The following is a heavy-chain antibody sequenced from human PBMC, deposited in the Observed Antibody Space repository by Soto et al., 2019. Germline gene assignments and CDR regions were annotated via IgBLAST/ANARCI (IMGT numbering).Heavy chain of an antibody. D-gene: IGHD6-6*01. CDR1: GYSFTSDW. CDR2: IYPGDSDT. CDR3: ARGSSSHYYYYGMDV. J-gene: IGHJ6*02. Sequence: PGESLKISCKGSGYSFTSDWIGWVRQMPGKGLEWMGIIYPGDSDTRYSPSFQGQVTISAGKSISTAYLQWSSLKASDTAMYYCARGSSSHYYYYGMDVWGQGTTVTVSS. V-gene: IGHV5-51*01.